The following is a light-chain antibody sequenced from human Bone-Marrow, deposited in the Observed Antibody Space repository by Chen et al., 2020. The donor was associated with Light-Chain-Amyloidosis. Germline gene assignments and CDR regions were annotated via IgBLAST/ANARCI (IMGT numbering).Light chain of an antibody. CDR2: DVS. V-gene: IGLV2-11*02. Sequence: QSALPQPRPVSGSPGQSVTIPCPGTSGDVGGYDFVSWYQQYPVKAPKLIIYDVSKRPSGVPDRFSGSKSGNTASLTISGLQAADEADYYCCSTAGRSTLVFGGGTTLTVL. J-gene: IGLJ2*01. CDR1: SGDVGGYDF. CDR3: CSTAGRSTLV.